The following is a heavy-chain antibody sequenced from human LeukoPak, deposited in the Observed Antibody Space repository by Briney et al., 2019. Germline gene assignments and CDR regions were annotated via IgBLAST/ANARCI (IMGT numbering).Heavy chain of an antibody. J-gene: IGHJ4*02. Sequence: PGGSLRLSCAASGLTVSSNYMSWIRQPPGKGLEWIGEINHSGSTNYNPSLKSRVTISVDTSKNQFSLKLSSVTAADTAVYYCARGVDNYYDSSGYYVDYWGQGTLVTVSS. V-gene: IGHV4-34*01. CDR3: ARGVDNYYDSSGYYVDY. D-gene: IGHD3-22*01. CDR1: GLTVSSNY. CDR2: INHSGST.